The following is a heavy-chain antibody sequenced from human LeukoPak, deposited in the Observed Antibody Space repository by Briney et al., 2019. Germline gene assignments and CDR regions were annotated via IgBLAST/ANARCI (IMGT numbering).Heavy chain of an antibody. D-gene: IGHD5-18*01. CDR3: ARDAGYGYDRFDY. CDR1: GFTFSSYS. CDR2: ISSSSSYI. V-gene: IGHV3-21*01. Sequence: GGSLRLSCAASGFTFSSYSMNWVRQAPGKGLEWVSSISSSSSYIYYADSVKGRYTISRDNAQNSLYLQMNRLGVEDTAVYYCARDAGYGYDRFDYWGQGTQVTVSS. J-gene: IGHJ4*02.